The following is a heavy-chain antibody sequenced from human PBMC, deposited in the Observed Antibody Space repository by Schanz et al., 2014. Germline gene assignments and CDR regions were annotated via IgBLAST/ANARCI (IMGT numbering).Heavy chain of an antibody. J-gene: IGHJ3*02. Sequence: EVQLLESGGGLVKPGGSLRLSCAASGFNFSSYSLNWVRQAPGKGLEWLSVISASGGSTYYADSVKGRFTISRDNSKNTLYLQMNSLRAEDTAVYYCAKGRFGELSAFDIWGQGTMVTVSS. CDR3: AKGRFGELSAFDI. D-gene: IGHD3-10*01. CDR1: GFNFSSYS. CDR2: ISASGGST. V-gene: IGHV3-23*01.